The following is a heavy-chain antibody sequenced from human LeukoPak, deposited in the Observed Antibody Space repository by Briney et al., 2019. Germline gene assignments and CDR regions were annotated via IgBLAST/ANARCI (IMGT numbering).Heavy chain of an antibody. V-gene: IGHV3-74*03. D-gene: IGHD5-24*01. CDR1: GFTSSRHW. Sequence: GGSLRLSCAASGFTSSRHWMHWVRQAPGKGLVWISYIDSDGSDTTYADSVKGRFTISRDNAKNAVYLQMNSLRVDDTAVYYCARDGDGAIALDYWGQGTLVTVSS. CDR2: IDSDGSDT. J-gene: IGHJ4*02. CDR3: ARDGDGAIALDY.